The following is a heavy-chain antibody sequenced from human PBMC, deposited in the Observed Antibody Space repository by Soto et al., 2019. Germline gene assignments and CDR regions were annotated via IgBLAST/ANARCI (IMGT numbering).Heavy chain of an antibody. CDR3: AREIIPVTLRSGDLIPYASGSWYFDL. CDR1: GGSISSGGYY. J-gene: IGHJ2*01. CDR2: IYYSGST. D-gene: IGHD7-27*01. V-gene: IGHV4-31*03. Sequence: QVQLQESGPGLVKPSQTLSLTCTVSGGSISSGGYYWSWIRQHPGKGLEWIGYIYYSGSTYYNPSLESRVTISVYTSKTQLSRKLSSVNAADTAVYYCAREIIPVTLRSGDLIPYASGSWYFDLWGRGTLVTVSS.